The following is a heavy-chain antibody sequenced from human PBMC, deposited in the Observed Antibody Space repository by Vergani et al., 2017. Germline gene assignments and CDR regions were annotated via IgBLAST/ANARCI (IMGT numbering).Heavy chain of an antibody. J-gene: IGHJ3*02. D-gene: IGHD1-26*01. CDR3: ARYRVGAPLDAFDI. CDR1: GGSISSYY. Sequence: QVQLQESGPGLVKPSETLSLTCTVSGGSISSYYWSWIRQPPGKGLEWIGYIYYSGSTNYNPSLKSRVTISVDTSKNQFSLKLSSVTAADTAVYYCARYRVGAPLDAFDIWGQGTMVTVSS. CDR2: IYYSGST. V-gene: IGHV4-59*01.